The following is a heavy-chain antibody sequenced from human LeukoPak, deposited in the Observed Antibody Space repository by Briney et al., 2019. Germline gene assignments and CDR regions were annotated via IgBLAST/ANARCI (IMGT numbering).Heavy chain of an antibody. D-gene: IGHD2-21*02. J-gene: IGHJ6*03. Sequence: SETLSLTCTVSGGSINSGNYYWSWIRQPAGKGLEWIVRIYSSGSTNYNPSLKSRVTISVDTSKNQFSLKLNSLTAADTAVYYCARDQPLADCGGVCPPYYYYMDVWGKGTTVTISS. CDR2: IYSSGST. CDR3: ARDQPLADCGGVCPPYYYYMDV. V-gene: IGHV4-61*02. CDR1: GGSINSGNYY.